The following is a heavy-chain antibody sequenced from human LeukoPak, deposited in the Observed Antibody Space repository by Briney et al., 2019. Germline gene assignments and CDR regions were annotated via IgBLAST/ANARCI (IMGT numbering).Heavy chain of an antibody. D-gene: IGHD6-13*01. Sequence: GGSLRLSCAASGFTFSSYAMHWVRQAPGKGLEWVTIISYDGTNKYYADSVKGRFTISRDNSKNTLFLQMNSLRAADTAVYYCARISSSNWYNERGAFDVWGQGTMVTVSS. CDR2: ISYDGTNK. J-gene: IGHJ3*01. CDR3: ARISSSNWYNERGAFDV. V-gene: IGHV3-30*04. CDR1: GFTFSSYA.